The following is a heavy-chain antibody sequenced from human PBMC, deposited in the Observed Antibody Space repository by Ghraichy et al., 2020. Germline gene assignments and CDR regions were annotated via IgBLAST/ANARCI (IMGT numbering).Heavy chain of an antibody. D-gene: IGHD5-24*01. CDR2: INNDGSNT. Sequence: GGSLRLSCAASGFTFSDYWMHWVRQAPGKGLVWVSRINNDGSNTVYADSVKGRFTISRDNAKDTLNLEMNSLRADDTAVYYCVRGWLGPDTWGQGTLSPSPQ. V-gene: IGHV3-74*01. CDR3: VRGWLGPDT. J-gene: IGHJ5*02. CDR1: GFTFSDYW.